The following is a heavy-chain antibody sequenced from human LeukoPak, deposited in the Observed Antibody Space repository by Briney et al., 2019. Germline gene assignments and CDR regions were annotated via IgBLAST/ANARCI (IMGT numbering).Heavy chain of an antibody. CDR1: GFTFSSYS. CDR2: ISSSSSYI. CDR3: ARDTYYDFWSGYYGY. Sequence: GGSLRLSCAASGFTFSSYSMNWVRQAPGKGLEWVSSISSSSSYIYYADSVKGRFTISRDNAKNSLYLQMNSLRAEDTAVYYCARDTYYDFWSGYYGYWGQGTLVTVSS. V-gene: IGHV3-21*01. J-gene: IGHJ4*02. D-gene: IGHD3-3*01.